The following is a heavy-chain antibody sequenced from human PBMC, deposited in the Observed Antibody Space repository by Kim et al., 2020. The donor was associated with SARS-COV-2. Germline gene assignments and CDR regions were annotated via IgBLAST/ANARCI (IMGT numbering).Heavy chain of an antibody. J-gene: IGHJ3*02. CDR1: GYTFTSYY. D-gene: IGHD3-9*01. Sequence: ASVKVSCKASGYTFTSYYMHWVRQAPGQGLEWMGIINPSGGSTSYAQKFQGRVTMTRDTSTSTVYMELSSLRSEDTAVYYCASIVPDYDTPGRAAFDIWGQGTMVTVSS. CDR3: ASIVPDYDTPGRAAFDI. V-gene: IGHV1-46*01. CDR2: INPSGGST.